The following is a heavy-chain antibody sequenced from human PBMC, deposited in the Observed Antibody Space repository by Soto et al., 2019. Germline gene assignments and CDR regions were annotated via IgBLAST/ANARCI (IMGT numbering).Heavy chain of an antibody. V-gene: IGHV1-69*01. Sequence: QLQLVQSGAELKKPGSTVTVSCKASGGTLRDCGINWVRQAPGQGLEWMGGIIPIFDTKDYAQKFQGRLTITADVSTKTAYMTLSSLRYEDTAVYYCARVFGYDYGSGQGSFDYWGQGSPVTVSS. D-gene: IGHD3-10*01. CDR3: ARVFGYDYGSGQGSFDY. CDR2: IIPIFDTK. J-gene: IGHJ4*02. CDR1: GGTLRDCG.